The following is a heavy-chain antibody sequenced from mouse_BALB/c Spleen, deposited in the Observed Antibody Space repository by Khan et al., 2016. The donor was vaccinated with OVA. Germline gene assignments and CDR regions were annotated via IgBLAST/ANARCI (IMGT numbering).Heavy chain of an antibody. CDR3: AREEALYYFDY. J-gene: IGHJ2*01. V-gene: IGHV1-76*01. CDR2: IYPGTDNS. D-gene: IGHD3-2*02. Sequence: VQLQQSGAELVRPGASVKLSCKPSGYIFTNYWIHWVKQRSGQGLEWIARIYPGTDNSYYNETLKDRATLTADKSSSTVYMQLSSLKSEDSAVYFCAREEALYYFDYWGQGTTLTVSS. CDR1: GYIFTNYW.